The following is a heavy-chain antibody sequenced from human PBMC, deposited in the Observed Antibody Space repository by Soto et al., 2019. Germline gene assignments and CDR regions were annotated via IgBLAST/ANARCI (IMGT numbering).Heavy chain of an antibody. D-gene: IGHD3-22*01. Sequence: PSETLSLTCTVSVGSISSSSYYWGWIRQPPGKGLEWIGSIYYSGSTYYNPSLKSRVTISVDTSKNQFSLKLSSVTAADTAVYYCARQPQIRITMIVVAAFDYWGQGTLVTVS. J-gene: IGHJ4*02. V-gene: IGHV4-39*01. CDR1: VGSISSSSYY. CDR3: ARQPQIRITMIVVAAFDY. CDR2: IYYSGST.